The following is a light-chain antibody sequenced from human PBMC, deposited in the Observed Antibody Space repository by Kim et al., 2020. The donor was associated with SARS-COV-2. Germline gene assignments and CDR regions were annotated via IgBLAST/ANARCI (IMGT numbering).Light chain of an antibody. CDR3: QEYDNLPSIT. J-gene: IGKJ5*01. CDR2: DAS. V-gene: IGKV1-33*01. Sequence: SVGDRVTITCQASQGIVNHLYWYQQKPGRAPKLLIHDASILETGVPSRFSGSGSGTDFTFTISSLQPEDIATYYCQEYDNLPSITFGQGTRLEIK. CDR1: QGIVNH.